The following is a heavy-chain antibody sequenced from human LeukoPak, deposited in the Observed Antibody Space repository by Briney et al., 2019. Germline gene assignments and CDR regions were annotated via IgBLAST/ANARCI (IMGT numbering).Heavy chain of an antibody. CDR1: GFTFSIYD. J-gene: IGHJ4*02. Sequence: PGGSLRLSCAASGFTFSIYDMNWVRQAPGKGLEWISYISNSGGRIEYADSVKGRFTISRDNVKNSLYLHMNFLRVDDTAMYYCERDAGGHADHWGQGSLVTVSS. V-gene: IGHV3-48*04. CDR3: ERDAGGHADH. CDR2: ISNSGGRI.